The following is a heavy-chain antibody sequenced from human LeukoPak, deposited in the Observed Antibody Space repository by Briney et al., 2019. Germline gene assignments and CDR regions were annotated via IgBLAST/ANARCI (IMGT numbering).Heavy chain of an antibody. Sequence: GGSLRLSCAASGFTFDDYAMHWVRQAPGKGLEWVSVIYSGGSTYYADSVKGRFTISRDNSKNTLYLQMNSLRAEDTAVYYCARGRLLEWLFFDNWGQGTLVTVSS. V-gene: IGHV3-53*01. J-gene: IGHJ4*02. CDR1: GFTFDDYA. D-gene: IGHD3-3*01. CDR2: IYSGGST. CDR3: ARGRLLEWLFFDN.